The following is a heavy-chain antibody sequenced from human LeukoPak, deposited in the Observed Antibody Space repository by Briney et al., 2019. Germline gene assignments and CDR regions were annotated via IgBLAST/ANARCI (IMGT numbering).Heavy chain of an antibody. CDR1: GFSLTSSGVG. Sequence: SGPTLVKPTHTLTLTCSFSGFSLTSSGVGVGWIRQSPVKALEWLALIYSDDDKHYSPNLKSRLSITKHTSNTRVVLTMTNMDPVDPATYYFAHRLWDGSYYTSGGDTRLPYFDPWGPGILVTVSS. CDR3: AHRLWDGSYYTSGGDTRLPYFDP. V-gene: IGHV2-5*02. D-gene: IGHD3-10*01. J-gene: IGHJ5*02. CDR2: IYSDDDK.